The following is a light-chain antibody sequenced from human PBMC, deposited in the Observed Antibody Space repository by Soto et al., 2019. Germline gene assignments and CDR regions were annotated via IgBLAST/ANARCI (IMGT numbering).Light chain of an antibody. CDR1: QGVRSN. CDR2: GAS. CDR3: QQRYNWPLT. Sequence: EIVMTQSPATLSVSPGERATLSCRASQGVRSNLAWYQQKPGQPPRLVISGASTRAPGIPARFRGSGSATDFTLTISSLEPEDFAVYYCQQRYNWPLTFGGGTKVDIK. V-gene: IGKV3D-15*01. J-gene: IGKJ4*01.